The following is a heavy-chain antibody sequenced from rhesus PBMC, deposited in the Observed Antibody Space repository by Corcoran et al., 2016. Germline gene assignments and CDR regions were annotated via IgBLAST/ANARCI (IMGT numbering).Heavy chain of an antibody. CDR3: AKDVGDYALDS. CDR1: GFTFSSHY. V-gene: IGHV3-8*01. D-gene: IGHD1-44*01. J-gene: IGHJ6*01. CDR2: INTGGGST. Sequence: EVQLVESGGGLVQPGGSLRLSCTGSGFTFSSHYMYWVRQAPGKGLGWVSAINTGGGSTWYTDSVKGRFTISKENAKNTLYLQMDSLRAEDTAVYYCAKDVGDYALDSWGQGVVVTVSS.